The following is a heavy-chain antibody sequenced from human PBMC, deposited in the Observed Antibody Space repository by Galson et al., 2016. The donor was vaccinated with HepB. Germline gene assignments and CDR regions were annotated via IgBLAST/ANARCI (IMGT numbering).Heavy chain of an antibody. Sequence: SLRLSCAASGFTFSTNWMHWVRQAPGSGLEWVSVIGTAGNTYYAASVKGRFTISREDAKNSLFLQMNSLTVGDTAVYYCARDGGYSGYDAYGLDVWGKGTTVAVSS. CDR3: ARDGGYSGYDAYGLDV. CDR2: IGTAGNT. V-gene: IGHV3-13*01. D-gene: IGHD5-12*01. J-gene: IGHJ6*04. CDR1: GFTFSTNW.